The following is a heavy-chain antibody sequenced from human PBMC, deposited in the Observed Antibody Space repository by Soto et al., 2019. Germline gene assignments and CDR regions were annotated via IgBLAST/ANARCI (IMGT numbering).Heavy chain of an antibody. J-gene: IGHJ4*02. Sequence: GGSLRLSSAASGFTFSSYAMHWVRQAPGKGLEWVAVISYDGSNKYYADSVKGRFTISRDNSKNTLYLQMNSLRAEDTAVYYCARGAVAGTFIDYWGQGTLVTVPS. CDR3: ARGAVAGTFIDY. CDR1: GFTFSSYA. CDR2: ISYDGSNK. D-gene: IGHD6-19*01. V-gene: IGHV3-30-3*01.